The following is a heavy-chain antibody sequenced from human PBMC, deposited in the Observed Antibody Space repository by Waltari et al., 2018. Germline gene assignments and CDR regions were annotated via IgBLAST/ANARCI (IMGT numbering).Heavy chain of an antibody. Sequence: QVQLVQSGAEVKKPGASVKVSCKASGYTFTGYYMHWVRQAPGQGPEWMGRINPNSGGTNYAQKFQGRVTMTRDTSISTAYMELSRLRSDDTAVYYCARSIYDYVWGSYRTYYFDYWGQGTLVTVSS. CDR3: ARSIYDYVWGSYRTYYFDY. CDR2: INPNSGGT. J-gene: IGHJ4*02. CDR1: GYTFTGYY. V-gene: IGHV1-2*06. D-gene: IGHD3-16*02.